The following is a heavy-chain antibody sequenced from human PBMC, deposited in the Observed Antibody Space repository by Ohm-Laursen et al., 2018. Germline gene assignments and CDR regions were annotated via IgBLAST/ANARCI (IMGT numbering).Heavy chain of an antibody. CDR3: AKMVGAWDFFDY. CDR2: ITWNSGTI. D-gene: IGHD1-26*01. J-gene: IGHJ4*02. CDR1: GLTFDDYA. Sequence: SLRLSCAAFGLTFDDYAMHWVRQAPGKGLEWVSGITWNSGTITYADSVKGRFTISRDNAKNSLYLQMNSLRAEDTALYYCAKMVGAWDFFDYWGQGTLVTVSS. V-gene: IGHV3-9*01.